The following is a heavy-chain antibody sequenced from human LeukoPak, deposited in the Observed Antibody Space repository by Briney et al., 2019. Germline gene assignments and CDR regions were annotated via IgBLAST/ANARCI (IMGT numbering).Heavy chain of an antibody. CDR2: MNPNSGNT. CDR3: ARGNYDGYYFDY. D-gene: IGHD4-23*01. Sequence: ASVKVSCKASGYTFTSYDINWVRQATGQGLEWMGWMNPNSGNTGSAQKFQGRVTMTRNTSISTAYMELSNLTSEDTAVYYCARGNYDGYYFDYWGQGTLVTVSS. CDR1: GYTFTSYD. J-gene: IGHJ4*02. V-gene: IGHV1-8*01.